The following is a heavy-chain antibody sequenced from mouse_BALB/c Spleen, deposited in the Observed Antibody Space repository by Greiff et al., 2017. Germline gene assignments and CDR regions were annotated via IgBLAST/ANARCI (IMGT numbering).Heavy chain of an antibody. V-gene: IGHV14-3*02. CDR1: GFNIKDTY. Sequence: EVQLQQSGAELVKPGASVKLSCTASGFNIKDTYMHWVKQRPEQGLEWIGRIDPANGNTKYDPKFQGKATITADTSSNTAYLQLSSLTSEDTAVYYCARWDYYGSSPAYWGQGTLVTVSA. J-gene: IGHJ3*01. CDR3: ARWDYYGSSPAY. CDR2: IDPANGNT. D-gene: IGHD1-1*01.